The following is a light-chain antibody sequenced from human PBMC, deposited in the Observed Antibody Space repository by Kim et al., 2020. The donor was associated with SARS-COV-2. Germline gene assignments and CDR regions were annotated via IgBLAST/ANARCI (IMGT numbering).Light chain of an antibody. CDR3: MQDVHWPPT. CDR2: KVS. CDR1: QSLVHSNGNTY. Sequence: SASISCTSSQSLVHSNGNTYLNWFQQRPGQSPRHTIYKVSNREPGVPDRFSGSGSGTDFTLKISRVEAEDVGIYYCMQDVHWPPTFGQGTKVDIK. J-gene: IGKJ1*01. V-gene: IGKV2-30*02.